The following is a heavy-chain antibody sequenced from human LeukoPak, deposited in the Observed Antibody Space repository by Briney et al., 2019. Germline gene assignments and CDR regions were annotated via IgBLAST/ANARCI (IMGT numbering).Heavy chain of an antibody. D-gene: IGHD1-26*01. CDR1: GFTFSNAW. CDR3: TTDFVGATTSDY. V-gene: IGHV3-15*01. Sequence: GGSLRLSCAASGFTFSNAWMSWVRQAPGKGLEWVGRIKSKTGGGITDYDAPRKGRVTISRDDSKNKLYLTMNSLKTDDTAVYYCTTDFVGATTSDYWGQGQLVPVSS. J-gene: IGHJ4*02. CDR2: IKSKTGGGIT.